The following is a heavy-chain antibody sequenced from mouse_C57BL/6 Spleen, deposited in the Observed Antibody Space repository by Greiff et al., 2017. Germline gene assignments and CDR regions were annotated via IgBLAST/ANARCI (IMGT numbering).Heavy chain of an antibody. J-gene: IGHJ4*01. CDR3: VRHDYYAMGY. V-gene: IGHV10-1*01. CDR2: IRSKSNNYAT. CDR1: GFSFNTYA. Sequence: EVKVVESGGGLVQPKGSLKLSCAASGFSFNTYAMNWVRQAPGKGLEWVARIRSKSNNYATYYADSVKDRFTISRDDSESMLYLQMNNLKTEDTAMYYCVRHDYYAMGYWGPGTSVTVSS.